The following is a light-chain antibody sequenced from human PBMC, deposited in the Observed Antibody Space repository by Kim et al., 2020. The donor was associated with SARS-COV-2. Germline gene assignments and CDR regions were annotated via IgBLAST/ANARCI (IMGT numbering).Light chain of an antibody. CDR1: QSISSY. J-gene: IGKJ2*03. V-gene: IGKV1-39*01. CDR2: AAS. CDR3: QQSYSTPYS. Sequence: SASVGDRVTITCRARQSISSYLNWYQQKPGKAPKRLIYAASSLQSGVPSRFSGSGSGTDFTLTISSLQPEDFATYYCQQSYSTPYSFGQGTKLEI.